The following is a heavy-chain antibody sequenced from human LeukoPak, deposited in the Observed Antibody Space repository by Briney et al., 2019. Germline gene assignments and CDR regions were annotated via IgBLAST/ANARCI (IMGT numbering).Heavy chain of an antibody. CDR1: GGSFSGYY. V-gene: IGHV4-34*01. Sequence: SETLSLTCAVYGGSFSGYYWSWIRQPPGKGLEWIGEINHSGSTNYNPSLKSRVTISVDTSKNQFSLKLSSVTAADTAVYYCARGRVRRVVPAALYYYYGMDVWGQGTTVTVSS. J-gene: IGHJ6*02. CDR3: ARGRVRRVVPAALYYYYGMDV. CDR2: INHSGST. D-gene: IGHD2-2*01.